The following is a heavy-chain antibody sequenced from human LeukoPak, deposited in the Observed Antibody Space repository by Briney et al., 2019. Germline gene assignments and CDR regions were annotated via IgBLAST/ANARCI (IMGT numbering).Heavy chain of an antibody. J-gene: IGHJ4*02. D-gene: IGHD6-13*01. CDR3: ARRLARGSSWYFDY. V-gene: IGHV3-64*01. Sequence: GGSLRLSCAASGFTFSSYAMHWVRQAPGKGLEYVSAISSNGGSTYYANSVKGRFTISRDNSKNTLYLQMGSLRAEDMAVYYCARRLARGSSWYFDYWGQGTLVTVSS. CDR2: ISSNGGST. CDR1: GFTFSSYA.